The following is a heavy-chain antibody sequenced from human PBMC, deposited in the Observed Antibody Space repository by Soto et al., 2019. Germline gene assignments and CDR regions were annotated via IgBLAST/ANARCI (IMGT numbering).Heavy chain of an antibody. CDR3: ARVTMIFGTAHGGVWY. CDR1: GGSISSSNW. D-gene: IGHD3-22*01. J-gene: IGHJ4*02. V-gene: IGHV4-4*02. CDR2: IYHSGST. Sequence: QVQLQESGPGLVKPSGTLSLTCAVSGGSISSSNWWSWVRQPPGKGLEWIGEIYHSGSTKYNPSLKSRVPISVDKSKNQFSLKLSSVTAADTAVYYCARVTMIFGTAHGGVWYWGQGTLVTVSS.